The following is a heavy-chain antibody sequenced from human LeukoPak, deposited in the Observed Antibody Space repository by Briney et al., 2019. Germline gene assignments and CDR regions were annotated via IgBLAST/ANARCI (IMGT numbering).Heavy chain of an antibody. CDR3: ATLGGTVTTRFVQH. J-gene: IGHJ1*01. CDR1: GYTFTSYD. Sequence: ASVKVSCKASGYTFTSYDINWVRQATGQGLEWMGWMNPNSGNTGYAQKFQGRVTMTRNTSISTAYMELSSLRSEDTAVYYCATLGGTVTTRFVQHWGQGTLVTVSS. D-gene: IGHD4-17*01. V-gene: IGHV1-8*01. CDR2: MNPNSGNT.